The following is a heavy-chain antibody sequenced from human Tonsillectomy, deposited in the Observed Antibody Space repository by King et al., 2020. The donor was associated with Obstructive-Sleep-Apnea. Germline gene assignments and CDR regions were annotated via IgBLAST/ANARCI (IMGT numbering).Heavy chain of an antibody. D-gene: IGHD4-17*01. CDR3: ARDRTVTTDAFDI. CDR2: IWYDGSNK. V-gene: IGHV3-33*01. J-gene: IGHJ3*02. CDR1: GFTFSSYG. Sequence: VQLVESGGGVVQPGRSLRLSCAASGFTFSSYGMHWVRQAPGKGLEWVAVIWYDGSNKYYADSVKGRFTISRDNSKNTLYLQMNSLRAEDTAVYYCARDRTVTTDAFDIWGQGTMVTVSS.